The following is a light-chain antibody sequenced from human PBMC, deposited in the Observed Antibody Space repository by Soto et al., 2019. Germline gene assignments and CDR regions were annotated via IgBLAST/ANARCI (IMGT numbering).Light chain of an antibody. J-gene: IGKJ1*01. CDR3: QQTLSLPPT. V-gene: IGKV1-12*01. CDR2: TGS. Sequence: SQMTQSPSSLSASVVDRVTITCRASQAIDSWLAWYQQKPGEAPKLLIFTGSLLHSGVPPRFSGSGSGTDFTLTISSLQPEDFATYYCQQTLSLPPTFGQGTKVDI. CDR1: QAIDSW.